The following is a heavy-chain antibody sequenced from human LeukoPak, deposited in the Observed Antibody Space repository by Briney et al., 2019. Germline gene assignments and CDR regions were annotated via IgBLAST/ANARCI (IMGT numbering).Heavy chain of an antibody. J-gene: IGHJ5*02. CDR1: GGSFSGYY. CDR2: INHSGST. V-gene: IGHV4-34*01. Sequence: SETLSLTCAVYGGSFSGYYWSWIRQPPGKGLEWIGEINHSGSTDYNPSLKSRVTISVDTSKNQFSLKLSSVTAADTAVYYCASDVDTAMYNWFDPWGQGTLVTVSS. D-gene: IGHD5-18*01. CDR3: ASDVDTAMYNWFDP.